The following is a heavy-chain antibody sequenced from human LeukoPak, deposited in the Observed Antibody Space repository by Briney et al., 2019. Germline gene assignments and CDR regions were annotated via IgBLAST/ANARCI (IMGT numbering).Heavy chain of an antibody. V-gene: IGHV3-30*18. CDR3: AKLGMSDRYGDYRGYFDY. J-gene: IGHJ4*02. CDR2: ISYDGSNK. CDR1: GFTFSSYG. D-gene: IGHD4-17*01. Sequence: PGGSLRLSCAASGFTFSSYGMHWVRQAPGKGLEWVAVISYDGSNKYYADSVKGRFTISRDNSKNTLYLQMNSLRAEDTAVYYCAKLGMSDRYGDYRGYFDYWGQGTLVTVSS.